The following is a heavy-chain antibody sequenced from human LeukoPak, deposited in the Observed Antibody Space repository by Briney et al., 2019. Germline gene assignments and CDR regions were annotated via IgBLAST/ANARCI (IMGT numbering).Heavy chain of an antibody. CDR3: AREEQQLVGPGFDI. J-gene: IGHJ3*02. Sequence: ASVKVSCKASGYTFTSYDINWVRQATGQGLEWMGWMNPNSGNTGYAQKFQGRVTMTRNTSISTAYMELSSLRSEDTAVYYCAREEQQLVGPGFDIWGQGTMVTVSS. CDR1: GYTFTSYD. CDR2: MNPNSGNT. D-gene: IGHD6-13*01. V-gene: IGHV1-8*01.